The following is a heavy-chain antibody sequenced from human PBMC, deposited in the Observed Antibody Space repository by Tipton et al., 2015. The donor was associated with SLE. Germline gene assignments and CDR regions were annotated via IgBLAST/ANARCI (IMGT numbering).Heavy chain of an antibody. D-gene: IGHD2-15*01. CDR3: ARGKGTYCSGGSCYGN. CDR2: INHSGST. CDR1: GGSFSGYY. J-gene: IGHJ4*02. Sequence: TLSLTCAVYGGSFSGYYWSWIRQPPGKGLEWIGEINHSGSTNYNPSLKSRVTISVDTSKNQFSLKLSSVTAADTAVYDCARGKGTYCSGGSCYGNWGQGTLVTVSS. V-gene: IGHV4-34*09.